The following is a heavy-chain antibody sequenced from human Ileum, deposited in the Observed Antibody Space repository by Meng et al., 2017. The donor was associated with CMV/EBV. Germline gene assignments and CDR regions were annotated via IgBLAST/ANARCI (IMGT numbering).Heavy chain of an antibody. CDR2: IYVSVST. Sequence: VHLHGAATVLVKPSDTLSLPCSGSGGYMSGYYWGWIRQPAGKGLEWIGRIYVSVSTDYNPSLKSRATMSVDTSKKQFSLRLTSVTAADTAVYFCAREVDVDGAVPQKGGYYYDYWGQGILVTVSS. D-gene: IGHD3-3*01. V-gene: IGHV4-4*07. CDR3: AREVDVDGAVPQKGGYYYDY. CDR1: GGYMSGYY. J-gene: IGHJ4*02.